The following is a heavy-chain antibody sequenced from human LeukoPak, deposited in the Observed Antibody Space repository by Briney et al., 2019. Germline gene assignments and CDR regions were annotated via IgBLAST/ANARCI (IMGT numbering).Heavy chain of an antibody. Sequence: ASVKVSCKVSVYTLTELSMHWVRQAPGKGLEWMGGFDPEDGETIYAQKFQGRVTMTEDTYTDTDYMELSSLRSEDTAVYYCATDLWIYYYYGMDVWGQGTTVTVSS. CDR1: VYTLTELS. CDR2: FDPEDGET. V-gene: IGHV1-24*01. D-gene: IGHD5-12*01. CDR3: ATDLWIYYYYGMDV. J-gene: IGHJ6*02.